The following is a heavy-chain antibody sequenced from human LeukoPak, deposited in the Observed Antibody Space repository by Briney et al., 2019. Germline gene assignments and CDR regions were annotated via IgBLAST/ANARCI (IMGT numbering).Heavy chain of an antibody. CDR3: SRVSGMGELSVEVDY. D-gene: IGHD3-16*02. CDR2: INPIGGSA. V-gene: IGHV1-46*03. J-gene: IGHJ4*02. CDR1: GYTFTKYY. Sequence: ASVKVSCKASGYTFTKYYIHWLRQAPGQGLEWMGKINPIGGSATYAQKFQGRVTMTRDTSTSTVYMELSSLKSKDTAVFYCSRVSGMGELSVEVDYWGQGTLVTVSS.